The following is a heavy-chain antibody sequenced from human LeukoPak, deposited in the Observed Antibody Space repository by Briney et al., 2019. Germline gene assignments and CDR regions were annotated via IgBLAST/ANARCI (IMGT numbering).Heavy chain of an antibody. Sequence: SETLSLTCTVPGDSISSSSYYWGWIRQPPGKWLEWIVTIYYSGSTYYSPSLKSRFTISVGTSQNQFSLTVNSVTAADTAVYYCARLYYYYYYMDVWGKGTTVTVSS. J-gene: IGHJ6*03. CDR1: GDSISSSSYY. CDR2: IYYSGST. CDR3: ARLYYYYYYMDV. V-gene: IGHV4-39*01.